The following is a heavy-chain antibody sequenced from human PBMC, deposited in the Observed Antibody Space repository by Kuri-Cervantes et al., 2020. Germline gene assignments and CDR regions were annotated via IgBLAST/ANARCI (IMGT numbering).Heavy chain of an antibody. CDR2: ISYDGSNK. J-gene: IGHJ6*02. CDR3: ARDLYSGYYDILTGYYTPNTHYYYYYGMDV. Sequence: GGSLRLSCAASGFTFSSYGMHWVRQAPGKGLEWVAVISYDGSNKYYADSVKGRFTISRDNSKNTLYLQMNSLRAEDTAVYYCARDLYSGYYDILTGYYTPNTHYYYYYGMDVWGQGTTVTVSS. CDR1: GFTFSSYG. D-gene: IGHD3-9*01. V-gene: IGHV3-30*03.